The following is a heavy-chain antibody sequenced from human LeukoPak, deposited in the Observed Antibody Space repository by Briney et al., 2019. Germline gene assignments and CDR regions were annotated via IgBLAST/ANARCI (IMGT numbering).Heavy chain of an antibody. CDR3: ARQPHSYGPDYYYYYMDL. Sequence: PSETLSLTCTVSGGSVHSYDHYWAWIRQPPGKGLEWMGTIYSSGTTSYNPSLKSRVTISVDTSSNHFYLNLISATAADTALYYCARQPHSYGPDYYYYYMDLWGTGTTVTVSS. CDR2: IYSSGTT. J-gene: IGHJ6*03. V-gene: IGHV4-39*01. D-gene: IGHD5-18*01. CDR1: GGSVHSYDHY.